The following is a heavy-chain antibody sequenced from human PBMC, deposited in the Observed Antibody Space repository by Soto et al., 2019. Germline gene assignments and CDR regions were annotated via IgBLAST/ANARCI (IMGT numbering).Heavy chain of an antibody. V-gene: IGHV1-69*12. CDR1: GGTFSSYA. J-gene: IGHJ4*02. CDR3: EVGYYDRCY. CDR2: MIPIFGTA. Sequence: QVQLVQSGAEVKKPGSSVKVSCKASGGTFSSYAISWVRQAPGQGLEWMGGMIPIFGTANYAQKFQGRVTIPAEESTSTAFMELSSLRSEDTGVYYCEVGYYDRCYWGQGTLVTVSS. D-gene: IGHD3-22*01.